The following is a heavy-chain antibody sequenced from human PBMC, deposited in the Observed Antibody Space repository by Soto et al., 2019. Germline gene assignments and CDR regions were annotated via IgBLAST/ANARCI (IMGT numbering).Heavy chain of an antibody. D-gene: IGHD1-7*01. CDR3: AISYNWNYDFQNYFAY. Sequence: GLEWMGWTSAYNGNTNYAQKLQGRVTMTTDKSTSTAYMELRSLRSDDTAVYYCAISYNWNYDFQNYFAYWRQRSLVTVSS. V-gene: IGHV1-18*01. CDR2: TSAYNGNT. J-gene: IGHJ4*02.